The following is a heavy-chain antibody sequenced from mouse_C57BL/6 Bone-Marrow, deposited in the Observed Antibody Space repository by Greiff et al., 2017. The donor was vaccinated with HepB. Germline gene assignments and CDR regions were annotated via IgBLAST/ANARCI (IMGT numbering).Heavy chain of an antibody. CDR3: ARRRKNKFITTVVADFDY. J-gene: IGHJ2*01. CDR2: IDPSDSET. D-gene: IGHD1-1*01. V-gene: IGHV1-52*01. CDR1: GYTFTSYW. Sequence: QVQLQQPGAELVRPGSSVKLSCKASGYTFTSYWMHWVKQRPIQGLEWIGNIDPSDSETHYNQKFKDKATLTVDKSSSTAYMQLSRLTSEDSAVYYCARRRKNKFITTVVADFDYWGQGTTLTVSS.